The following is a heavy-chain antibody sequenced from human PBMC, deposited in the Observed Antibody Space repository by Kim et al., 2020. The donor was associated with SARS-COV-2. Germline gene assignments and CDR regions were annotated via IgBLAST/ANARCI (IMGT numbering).Heavy chain of an antibody. CDR1: GYSFTTYW. D-gene: IGHD4-17*01. CDR2: IFLGDSDT. Sequence: GESLKISCKDSGYSFTTYWIAWVRQMPGKGLEWMGIIFLGDSDTKYNPSFQGQVTISADKSVTTAHLQWSSLKASDTAMYFCARQTTYYSGMDVWGQGTTVTVSS. V-gene: IGHV5-51*01. J-gene: IGHJ6*02. CDR3: ARQTTYYSGMDV.